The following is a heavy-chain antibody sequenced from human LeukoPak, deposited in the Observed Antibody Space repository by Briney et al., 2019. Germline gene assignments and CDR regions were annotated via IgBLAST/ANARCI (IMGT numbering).Heavy chain of an antibody. J-gene: IGHJ4*02. CDR2: ISAYNGNT. D-gene: IGHD2-2*01. CDR1: GYTFTGYG. V-gene: IGHV1-18*01. CDR3: ARHGRFRSSTSSFDY. Sequence: ASVKVSCKASGYTFTGYGISWVRQAPGQGLEWMGWISAYNGNTNYAQKLQGRVTMTTDTSTSTAYMELRSLRSDDTAVYYCARHGRFRSSTSSFDYWGQGTLVTVSS.